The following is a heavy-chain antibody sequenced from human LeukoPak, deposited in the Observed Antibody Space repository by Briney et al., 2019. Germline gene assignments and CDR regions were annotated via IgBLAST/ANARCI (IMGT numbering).Heavy chain of an antibody. CDR3: ARHGGVSGTYFPPHHYGMDV. D-gene: IGHD3-16*01. V-gene: IGHV4-59*08. CDR1: GASISGYY. J-gene: IGHJ6*02. Sequence: TTSETLSLTCTVSGASISGYYWSWIRQPPGKGLEWIGFVYYSGSTNYSPSLKSRATISIDTSKNQFSLRLSSVTAADTAVYYCARHGGVSGTYFPPHHYGMDVWGQGTTVTVSS. CDR2: VYYSGST.